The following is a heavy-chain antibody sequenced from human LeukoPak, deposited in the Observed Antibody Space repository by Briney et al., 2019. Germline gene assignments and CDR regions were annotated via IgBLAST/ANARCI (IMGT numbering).Heavy chain of an antibody. V-gene: IGHV3-48*01. CDR3: ARFAAGGSYYYYMDV. J-gene: IGHJ6*03. CDR2: IGTSSTTI. D-gene: IGHD6-25*01. Sequence: GGSLRLSCAASGFTFRSYTMNWVRQPPGKGLEWVSNIGTSSTTIYYADSVKGRFTISRDNAKNSLYLQMNSLRADDTAVYYCARFAAGGSYYYYMDVWGKGTTVTVSS. CDR1: GFTFRSYT.